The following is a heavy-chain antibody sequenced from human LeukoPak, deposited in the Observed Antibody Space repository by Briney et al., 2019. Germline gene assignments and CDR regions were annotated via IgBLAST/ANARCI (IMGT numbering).Heavy chain of an antibody. D-gene: IGHD3-10*01. V-gene: IGHV4-39*07. J-gene: IGHJ4*02. CDR1: GGSISSSSYY. CDR2: IYYSGST. CDR3: ARDPYYYGSGSYTLYFDY. Sequence: SETLSLTCTVSGGSISSSSYYWGWIRQPPGKGLEWIGSIYYSGSTYYNPSLKSRVTISVDTSKNQFSLKLSSVTAADTAVYYCARDPYYYGSGSYTLYFDYWGQGTLVTVSS.